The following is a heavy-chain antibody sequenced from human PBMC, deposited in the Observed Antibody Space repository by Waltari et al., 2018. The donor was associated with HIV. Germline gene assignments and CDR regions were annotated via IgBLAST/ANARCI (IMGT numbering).Heavy chain of an antibody. V-gene: IGHV3-30*18. D-gene: IGHD5-18*01. Sequence: QVQLVESGGGVVQPGRSLRLSCAASGFTFSSYGMHWVRQAPGKGLGLVVVISYDGSNKYYADSVKGRFTISRDNSKNTLYLQMNSLRAEDTAVYYCAKPAAMASYGMDVWGQGTTVTVSS. CDR3: AKPAAMASYGMDV. CDR2: ISYDGSNK. CDR1: GFTFSSYG. J-gene: IGHJ6*02.